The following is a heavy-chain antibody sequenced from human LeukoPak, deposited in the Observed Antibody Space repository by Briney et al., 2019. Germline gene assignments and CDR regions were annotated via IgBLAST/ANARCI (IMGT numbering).Heavy chain of an antibody. V-gene: IGHV3-7*01. Sequence: GGSLRLPCVASGFTFSAYWMIWVRQAPGEGLEWVADINQDGSDKYFVDSVKGRFTISRDNAKNSLYLQMNSLRAEDTAVYYCVRLKFNLQYSYYMDVWGKGTTVTVSS. CDR3: VRLKFNLQYSYYMDV. J-gene: IGHJ6*03. CDR2: INQDGSDK. D-gene: IGHD2/OR15-2a*01. CDR1: GFTFSAYW.